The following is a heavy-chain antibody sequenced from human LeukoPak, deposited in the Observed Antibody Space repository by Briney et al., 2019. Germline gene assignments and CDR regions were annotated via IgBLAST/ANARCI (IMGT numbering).Heavy chain of an antibody. J-gene: IGHJ4*02. CDR1: GFTFSSYS. CDR3: ARVEAVAGTDFDY. Sequence: GGSLRLSCAASGFTFSSYSMNWVRQAPGKGLEWASSISSSSSYIYYADSVKGRFTISRDNAKNSLYLQMNSLRAEDTAVYYCARVEAVAGTDFDYWGQGTLVTVSS. D-gene: IGHD6-19*01. CDR2: ISSSSSYI. V-gene: IGHV3-21*01.